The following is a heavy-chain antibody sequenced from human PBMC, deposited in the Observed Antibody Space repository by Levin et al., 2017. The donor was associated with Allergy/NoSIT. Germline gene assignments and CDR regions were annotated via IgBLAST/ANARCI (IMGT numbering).Heavy chain of an antibody. J-gene: IGHJ6*02. CDR1: GFTFNTHA. CDR3: VKNSFQVEGPIPYYYYGMDV. Sequence: GGSLRLSCAASGFTFNTHAMNWVRQAPGKGLEWVSSMISSYIFYADSVKGRFTISRDNAKNSVFLQMDSLRAEDTAVYYCVKNSFQVEGPIPYYYYGMDVWGQGTAVTVSS. V-gene: IGHV3-21*06. D-gene: IGHD1-1*01. CDR2: MISSYI.